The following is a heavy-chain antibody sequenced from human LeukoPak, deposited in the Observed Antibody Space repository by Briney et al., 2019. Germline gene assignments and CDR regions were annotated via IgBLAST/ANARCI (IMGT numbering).Heavy chain of an antibody. CDR3: AKGNSGDCYSNWFDP. J-gene: IGHJ5*02. V-gene: IGHV3-23*01. CDR1: GFTFSSYA. D-gene: IGHD2-21*02. Sequence: GGSLRLSCAASGFTFSSYAMSWVRQAPGKGLEWVSAISGSGGSTYYADSVKGRFTISRDNSKNTLYLQMNSLKAEDTAVYYCAKGNSGDCYSNWFDPWGQGTLVTVSS. CDR2: ISGSGGST.